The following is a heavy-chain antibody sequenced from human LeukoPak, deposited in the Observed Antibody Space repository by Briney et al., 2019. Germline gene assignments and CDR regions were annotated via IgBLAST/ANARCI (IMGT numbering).Heavy chain of an antibody. CDR1: GYTFTDHY. Sequence: ASVKVSCKASGYTFTDHYIHWVRRAPGQGLEWMGWIIPNTGGTSFAQKFQGRVTMTRDTSISTAYMELSSLTPDDKAVYYCARGGYGLGSGGYWGQGTLVTVSS. V-gene: IGHV1-2*02. J-gene: IGHJ4*02. CDR2: IIPNTGGT. CDR3: ARGGYGLGSGGY. D-gene: IGHD3-10*01.